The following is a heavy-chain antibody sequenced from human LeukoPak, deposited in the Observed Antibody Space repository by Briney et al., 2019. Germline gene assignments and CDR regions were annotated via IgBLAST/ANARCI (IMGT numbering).Heavy chain of an antibody. CDR2: IYSGGST. V-gene: IGHV3-53*01. D-gene: IGHD4-23*01. Sequence: PGGSLRLSCAASGFTLSSNYMSWVRQAPGKGLEWDSLIYSGGSTYYADSVKGRFTISRDNSKNTLYLQMNSLRAEDTAVYYCARRAGGYSHPYDYWGQGTLVTVSS. J-gene: IGHJ4*02. CDR1: GFTLSSNY. CDR3: ARRAGGYSHPYDY.